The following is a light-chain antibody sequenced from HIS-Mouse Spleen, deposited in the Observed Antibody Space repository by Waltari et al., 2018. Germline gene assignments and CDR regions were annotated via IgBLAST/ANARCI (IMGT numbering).Light chain of an antibody. Sequence: DIVMTQSPDSLAVSLGERATINCKSSQSVLYSSNNKNYLAWYQQKPGQPPKLLIYWASTRESGVPDRFSGSGSGTDFTLTISSLQAEDFATYYCQQSYSTPPETFGQGTKVEIK. CDR1: QSVLYSSNNKNY. CDR3: QQSYSTPPET. J-gene: IGKJ1*01. CDR2: WAS. V-gene: IGKV4-1*01.